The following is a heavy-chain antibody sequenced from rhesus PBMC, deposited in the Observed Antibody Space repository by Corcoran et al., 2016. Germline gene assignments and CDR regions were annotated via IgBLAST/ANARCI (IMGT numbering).Heavy chain of an antibody. J-gene: IGHJ4*01. CDR2: ISGSIGST. V-gene: IGHV4-65*01. Sequence: QVQLQESGPGLVKPSETLSLTCAVSGGSVSSSNWWSWIRQPPGKGLEWIGYISGSIGSTYYNPYLKSRVTISTDTSKNQFSLKLSSVTAADTAVYYCARDRRGYFLDYWGQGVLVTVSS. D-gene: IGHD2-15*01. CDR3: ARDRRGYFLDY. CDR1: GGSVSSSNW.